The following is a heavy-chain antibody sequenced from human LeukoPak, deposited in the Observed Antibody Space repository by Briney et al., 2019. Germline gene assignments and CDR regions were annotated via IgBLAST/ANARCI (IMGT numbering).Heavy chain of an antibody. J-gene: IGHJ4*02. V-gene: IGHV4-39*07. CDR1: GGSISSSSYY. Sequence: KPSETLSLTCTVSGGSISSSSYYWGWIRQPPGKGLEWIGSIYYSGSTYYNPSLKSRVTISVDTSKNQFSLKLSSVTAADTAVYYCARLSVVPAAKVDYWGQGTLVTVSS. CDR2: IYYSGST. CDR3: ARLSVVPAAKVDY. D-gene: IGHD2-2*01.